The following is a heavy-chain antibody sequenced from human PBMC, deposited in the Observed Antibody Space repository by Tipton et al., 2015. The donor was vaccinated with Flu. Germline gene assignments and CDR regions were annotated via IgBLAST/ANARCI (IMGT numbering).Heavy chain of an antibody. J-gene: IGHJ4*02. CDR1: GGSISSYY. Sequence: GLVKPSETLSLICTVSGGSISSYYWTWIRQPPGKGLEWIGYIYYSGSTNYNPSLKSRVTISVDTSKNQFSLKLSSVTAADTAVYYCARGGYSNSWYQPFDYWGQGTLVTVSS. CDR3: ARGGYSNSWYQPFDY. CDR2: IYYSGST. V-gene: IGHV4-59*01. D-gene: IGHD6-13*01.